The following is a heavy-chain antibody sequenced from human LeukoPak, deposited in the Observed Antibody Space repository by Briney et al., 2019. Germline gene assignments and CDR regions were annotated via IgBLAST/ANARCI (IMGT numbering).Heavy chain of an antibody. CDR2: IKQDGSEK. J-gene: IGHJ4*02. CDR3: AKDSGSYYIDY. Sequence: GGSLRLSCAASGFTFSSYWMSWVRQAPGKGLEWVANIKQDGSEKYYVDSVKGRFTISRDNAKNSLYLQTNSLRAEDTALYYCAKDSGSYYIDYWGQGTLVTVSS. V-gene: IGHV3-7*03. D-gene: IGHD1-26*01. CDR1: GFTFSSYW.